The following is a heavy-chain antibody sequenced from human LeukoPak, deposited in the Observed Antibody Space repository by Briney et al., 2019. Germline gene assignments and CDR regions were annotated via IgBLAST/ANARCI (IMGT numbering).Heavy chain of an antibody. CDR3: ARGKEDYGGPGYFDY. J-gene: IGHJ4*02. Sequence: ASVKVSCKASGYTFNGYYIHWVRQAPGQGREWMGCINPNSGGTNYAQKFQGRITITRDTSASTAYMELSRLRSEDMAVYYCARGKEDYGGPGYFDYWGQGTLVTVSS. V-gene: IGHV1-2*02. CDR1: GYTFNGYY. CDR2: INPNSGGT. D-gene: IGHD4-23*01.